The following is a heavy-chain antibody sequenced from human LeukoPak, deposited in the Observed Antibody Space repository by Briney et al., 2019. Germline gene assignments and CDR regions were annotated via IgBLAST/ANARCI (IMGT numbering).Heavy chain of an antibody. CDR2: INPSGGST. V-gene: IGHV1-46*01. CDR3: ARGGGDIVVVPAERNWFDP. D-gene: IGHD2-2*01. CDR1: GYTFTSNY. Sequence: ASVKVSCKAFGYTFTSNYMHWVRQAPGQGPEWMGVINPSGGSTSYAQKFQGRVTMTRDTSTSTVYMELSSLRSEDTAVYYCARGGGDIVVVPAERNWFDPWGQGTLVTVSS. J-gene: IGHJ5*02.